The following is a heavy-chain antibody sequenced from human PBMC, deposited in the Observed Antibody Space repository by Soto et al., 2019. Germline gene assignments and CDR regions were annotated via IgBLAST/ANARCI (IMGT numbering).Heavy chain of an antibody. CDR3: AKRVNSGPGSQYFDY. CDR1: GFTFSSYS. Sequence: LRLSCAASGFTFSSYSMSWVRQAPGKGLEWVSGFRTSGDGGTTYYADSVKGRFTISRDNSKNMLFLQMNSLRAEDTAIYYCAKRVNSGPGSQYFDYWGQGTLVTVSS. V-gene: IGHV3-23*01. D-gene: IGHD3-10*01. J-gene: IGHJ4*02. CDR2: FRTSGDGGTT.